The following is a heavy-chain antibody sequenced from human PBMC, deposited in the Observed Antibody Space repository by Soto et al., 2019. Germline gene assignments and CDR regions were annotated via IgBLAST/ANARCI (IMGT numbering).Heavy chain of an antibody. CDR1: GITFSTYY. CDR2: ISSSGTNT. Sequence: EVQLVESGGGLVKPGGSLRLSCAASGITFSTYYTNWIRQAPGKGLEWVSSISSSGTNTFYADSVRGRFTISRDNAENSLYLQMNSLRAEDTAVYYCAGTDDSLDYWGQGTQVTVSA. D-gene: IGHD3-22*01. V-gene: IGHV3-21*06. J-gene: IGHJ4*02. CDR3: AGTDDSLDY.